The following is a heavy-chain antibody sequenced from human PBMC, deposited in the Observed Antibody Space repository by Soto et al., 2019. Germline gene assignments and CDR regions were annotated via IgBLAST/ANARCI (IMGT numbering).Heavy chain of an antibody. J-gene: IGHJ6*03. V-gene: IGHV1-18*01. CDR2: ISAYNGNT. Sequence: ASVKVSCKASGYTFTSYGISWVRQAPGQGLEWMGWISAYNGNTNYAQKLQGRVTMTTDTSTSTAYMELRSLRSDDTAVYYCARMFDEYQLLRPYYYYMDVWGKGTMVTVSS. D-gene: IGHD2-2*01. CDR3: ARMFDEYQLLRPYYYYMDV. CDR1: GYTFTSYG.